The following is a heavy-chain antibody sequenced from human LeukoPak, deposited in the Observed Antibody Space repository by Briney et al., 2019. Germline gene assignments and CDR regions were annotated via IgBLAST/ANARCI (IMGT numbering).Heavy chain of an antibody. CDR1: GFTFSSYS. V-gene: IGHV3-21*05. CDR2: ISSSGTYI. Sequence: GGSLRLSCAASGFTFSSYSMNWVRQAPGKGLKWVSFISSSGTYIYYADSMKDRFTISRDNAKNSLYLQMNSLRAEDTALYYCARNGGNSDFDYWGQGTLVTVSS. CDR3: ARNGGNSDFDY. D-gene: IGHD4-23*01. J-gene: IGHJ4*02.